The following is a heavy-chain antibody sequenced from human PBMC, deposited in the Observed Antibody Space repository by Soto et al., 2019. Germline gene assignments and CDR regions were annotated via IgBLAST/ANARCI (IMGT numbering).Heavy chain of an antibody. V-gene: IGHV4-4*07. CDR1: GASVRSYH. J-gene: IGHJ5*02. Sequence: SETLSLTCAVSGASVRSYHWSWIRQAAGRGLEWIGRVQMSGTTNYNPSLKTRVTMSLDTSKNEVSLRMTSVTAADTAVYFCAKDRSTMRWFDPWGQGILVTVSS. CDR2: VQMSGTT. CDR3: AKDRSTMRWFDP. D-gene: IGHD1-1*01.